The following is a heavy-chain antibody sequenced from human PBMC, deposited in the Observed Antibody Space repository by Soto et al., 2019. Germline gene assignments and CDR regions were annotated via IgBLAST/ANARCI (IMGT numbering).Heavy chain of an antibody. CDR1: GYILSSYN. D-gene: IGHD2-21*02. V-gene: IGHV1-46*01. Sequence: ASVKVSCKASGYILSSYNMHWVRQAPGQGLEWMGITNPSGGRTSYAQKFQDRVTMTRDTSTNTVYMELSSLRSDDTAVYYCARTYCAADCPRRDFDYWGQGTLVTVSS. CDR2: TNPSGGRT. J-gene: IGHJ4*02. CDR3: ARTYCAADCPRRDFDY.